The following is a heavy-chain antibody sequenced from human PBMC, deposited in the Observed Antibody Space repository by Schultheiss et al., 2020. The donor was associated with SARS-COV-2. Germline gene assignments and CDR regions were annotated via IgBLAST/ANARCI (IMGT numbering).Heavy chain of an antibody. CDR2: ISYDGSNK. CDR3: ARAGDSNGPMGV. D-gene: IGHD4-11*01. Sequence: GGSLRLSCAASGFTFSSYGMHWVRQAPGKGLEWVAVISYDGSNKYYADSVKGRFTISRDNSKNTLYLQMNSLRAEDTAVYYCARAGDSNGPMGVWGKGTTVTVSS. CDR1: GFTFSSYG. J-gene: IGHJ6*03. V-gene: IGHV3-30*03.